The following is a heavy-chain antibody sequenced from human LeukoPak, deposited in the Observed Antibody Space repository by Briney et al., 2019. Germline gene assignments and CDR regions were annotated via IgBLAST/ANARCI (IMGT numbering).Heavy chain of an antibody. CDR3: ARDMAGYCSSTSCYVAFDI. D-gene: IGHD2-2*03. CDR1: GGSISSSSYY. CDR2: IYYSGST. V-gene: IGHV4-39*07. Sequence: SETQSLTCTVSGGSISSSSYYWGWIRQPPGKGLEWIGSIYYSGSTYYDPSLKSRVTISVDTSKNQFSLKLSSVTAADTAVYYCARDMAGYCSSTSCYVAFDIWGQGTMVTVSS. J-gene: IGHJ3*02.